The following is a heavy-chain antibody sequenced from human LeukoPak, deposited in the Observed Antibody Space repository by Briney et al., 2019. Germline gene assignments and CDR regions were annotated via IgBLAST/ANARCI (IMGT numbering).Heavy chain of an antibody. CDR3: ASIPSGVGYSYGLDY. D-gene: IGHD5-18*01. V-gene: IGHV4-34*01. J-gene: IGHJ4*02. CDR2: INHSGST. Sequence: SETLSLTCAVYGGSFSGYYWSWIRQPPGKGLEWIGEINHSGSTNYNPSLKSRATISVDTSKNQFSLKLSSVTAADTAVYYCASIPSGVGYSYGLDYWGQGTLVTVSS. CDR1: GGSFSGYY.